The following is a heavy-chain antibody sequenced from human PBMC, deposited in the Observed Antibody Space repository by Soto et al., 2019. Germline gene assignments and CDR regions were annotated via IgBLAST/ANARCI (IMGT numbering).Heavy chain of an antibody. CDR1: GFVFSSYW. CDR3: ARGMQGSRYFDL. Sequence: EVQLVESGGGLVQPGGSLRLSCAGSGFVFSSYWMHWVRQVPGKGLVWVSRITNDGSSTTYAYSVNGRFTISRDNAKNTLYLQMNSLGAEDTAVYYCARGMQGSRYFDLWGRGTLVTVSS. V-gene: IGHV3-74*01. J-gene: IGHJ2*01. CDR2: ITNDGSST.